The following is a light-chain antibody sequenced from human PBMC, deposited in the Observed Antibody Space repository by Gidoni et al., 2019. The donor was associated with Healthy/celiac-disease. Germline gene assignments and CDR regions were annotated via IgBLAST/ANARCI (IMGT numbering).Light chain of an antibody. CDR1: QSVSSN. Sequence: EIVMTQSPATLSVSPGERATLSCRASQSVSSNLAWYQQKPGQAPRLLIYGASTRASGIPARFSGSGSGTEFTLTISSLQSEDFAVYYCQQYNNWHXXXQGTKLEIK. V-gene: IGKV3-15*01. CDR3: QQYNNWHX. CDR2: GAS. J-gene: IGKJ2*01.